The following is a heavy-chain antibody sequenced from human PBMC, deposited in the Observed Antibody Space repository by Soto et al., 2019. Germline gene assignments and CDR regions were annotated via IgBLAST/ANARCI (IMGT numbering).Heavy chain of an antibody. V-gene: IGHV3-30-3*01. CDR1: GFTFSSYA. Sequence: PGGSLRLSCAASGFTFSSYARHWVRQAPGKGLEWVAVISYDGSNKYYADSVKGRFTISRDNSKNTLYLQMNSLRAEDTAVYYCARDDYDFWSGYYLPLTHYYGMDVWGQGTTVTVSS. D-gene: IGHD3-3*01. J-gene: IGHJ6*02. CDR2: ISYDGSNK. CDR3: ARDDYDFWSGYYLPLTHYYGMDV.